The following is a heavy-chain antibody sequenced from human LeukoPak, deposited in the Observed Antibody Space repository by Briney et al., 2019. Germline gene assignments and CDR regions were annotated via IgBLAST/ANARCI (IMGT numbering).Heavy chain of an antibody. Sequence: GRSLRLSCAASGFTFSSSDMHWVRQAPGKGLEWVAFIRYDGNNKYYADSVKGRLTITRDNSKNTLYLQMNSLRAADTAVYYCAKDPTHYRVWDDYDSTVLSYWGQGTLVTVSS. CDR1: GFTFSSSD. CDR3: AKDPTHYRVWDDYDSTVLSY. D-gene: IGHD3-22*01. J-gene: IGHJ4*02. CDR2: IRYDGNNK. V-gene: IGHV3-30*02.